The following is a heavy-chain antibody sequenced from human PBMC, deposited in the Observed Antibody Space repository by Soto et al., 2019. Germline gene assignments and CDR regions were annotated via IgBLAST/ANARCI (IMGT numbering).Heavy chain of an antibody. J-gene: IGHJ4*02. D-gene: IGHD4-17*01. V-gene: IGHV3-33*01. CDR2: IWYDGSNK. CDR3: ARGTVHFDY. CDR1: GFTFSSYG. Sequence: QVQLVESGGGVVQPGRSLRLSCAASGFTFSSYGMHWVRQAPGKGLEWVAVIWYDGSNKYYADSVKGRFTISRDNSKNSLYLQMNSLRAEDTAVYYCARGTVHFDYWGQGTLVTVSS.